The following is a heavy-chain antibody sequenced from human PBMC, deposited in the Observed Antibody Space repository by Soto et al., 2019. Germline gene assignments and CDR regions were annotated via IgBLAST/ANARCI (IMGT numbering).Heavy chain of an antibody. D-gene: IGHD3-22*01. Sequence: SETLSLTCTVSGGSINNYYWSWFRQPPGKGLEWIGYIYYSGSTTYKPSLKSRVTISVDTSKNQFFLKLNSVTAADTAVYYCARLAGYYQAFDQWGQGSLVTVS. V-gene: IGHV4-59*08. CDR2: IYYSGST. J-gene: IGHJ4*02. CDR1: GGSINNYY. CDR3: ARLAGYYQAFDQ.